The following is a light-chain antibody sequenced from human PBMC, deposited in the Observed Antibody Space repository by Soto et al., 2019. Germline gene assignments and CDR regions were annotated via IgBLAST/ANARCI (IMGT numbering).Light chain of an antibody. CDR2: GAS. CDR3: HQYGISPPT. V-gene: IGKV3-15*01. Sequence: EIWMTQSPVTLSVYPGERATLSCRASQSVSSNLAWYQQKPGQAPRLLIYGASTRATGIPARFSGSGSGTDFTLTISSLEPEDFAVFYCHQYGISPPTFGPGTKVDI. J-gene: IGKJ1*01. CDR1: QSVSSN.